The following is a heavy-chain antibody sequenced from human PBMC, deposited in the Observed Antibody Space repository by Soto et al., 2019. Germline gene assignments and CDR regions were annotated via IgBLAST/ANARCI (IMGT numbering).Heavy chain of an antibody. J-gene: IGHJ4*02. Sequence: SETLSLTCTVSGGSISSSNYYWGWIRQPPGKGLEWIGTIYYIGSADFWPSLRSRVSMSVDTSMTRFSLQLRSVTAAYTAVYYCARHNQYYGGRGYPDFWGQGILVTVSS. CDR2: IYYIGSA. V-gene: IGHV4-39*01. D-gene: IGHD3-22*01. CDR1: GGSISSSNYY. CDR3: ARHNQYYGGRGYPDF.